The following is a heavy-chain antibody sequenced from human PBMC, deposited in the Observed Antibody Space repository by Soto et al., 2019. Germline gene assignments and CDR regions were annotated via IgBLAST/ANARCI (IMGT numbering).Heavy chain of an antibody. D-gene: IGHD3-10*01. J-gene: IGHJ3*02. V-gene: IGHV4-31*03. CDR1: GGSISSGGYY. CDR3: TSKFGQLLADAFDI. Sequence: SETLSLTCTVSGGSISSGGYYWSWIRQHPGKGLEWIGYIYYSGSTYYNPSLKSRVTISVDTSKNQFSLKMSSVTDADTAVYYCTSKFGQLLADAFDIWGQGTMVTVSS. CDR2: IYYSGST.